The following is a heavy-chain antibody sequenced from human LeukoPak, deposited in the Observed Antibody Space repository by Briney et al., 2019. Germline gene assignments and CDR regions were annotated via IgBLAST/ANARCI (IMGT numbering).Heavy chain of an antibody. CDR2: ISANKGNT. CDR1: GYTFTSYG. Sequence: AASVKVSCKASGYTFTSYGISWVRQAPGQGLEWMGWISANKGNTNYAQKLQGRVTMTTDTSTRTAYMELRSLRSEDTAVYYCAREVSGYEDWFDPWGQGTLVTVSS. D-gene: IGHD5-12*01. J-gene: IGHJ5*02. V-gene: IGHV1-18*01. CDR3: AREVSGYEDWFDP.